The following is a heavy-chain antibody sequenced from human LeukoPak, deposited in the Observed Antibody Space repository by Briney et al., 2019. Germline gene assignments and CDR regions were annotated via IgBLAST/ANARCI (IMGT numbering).Heavy chain of an antibody. CDR2: INSDGSST. CDR1: GFTFSSYA. V-gene: IGHV3-74*01. D-gene: IGHD6-13*01. J-gene: IGHJ5*02. Sequence: GGSLRLSCAAPGFTFSSYAMSWVRQAPGKGLEWVSRINSDGSSTSYADSVKGRFTISRDNAKNTLYLQMNSLRAEDTAVYYCARDSIAAAGTGEENWFDPWGQGTLVTVSS. CDR3: ARDSIAAAGTGEENWFDP.